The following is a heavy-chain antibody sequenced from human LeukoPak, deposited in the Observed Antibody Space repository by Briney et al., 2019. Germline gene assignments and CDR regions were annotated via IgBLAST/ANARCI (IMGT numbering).Heavy chain of an antibody. CDR2: IYYSGST. Sequence: PSETLSLTCTVSRGSISSSHYYWGWIHQPPGRGLEWIGTIYYSGSTYYNSSLRSRVTMSLDTSKNQFSLKLSSVTAADTAVYYCARGLIYGGILTGYLPDYWGQGTLVTVSS. CDR1: RGSISSSHYY. V-gene: IGHV4-39*07. J-gene: IGHJ4*02. CDR3: ARGLIYGGILTGYLPDY. D-gene: IGHD3-9*01.